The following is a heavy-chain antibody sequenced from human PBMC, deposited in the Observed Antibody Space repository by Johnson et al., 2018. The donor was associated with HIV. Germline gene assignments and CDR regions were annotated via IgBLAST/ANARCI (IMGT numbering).Heavy chain of an antibody. CDR2: IGTSDSTT. V-gene: IGHV3-11*04. J-gene: IGHJ3*02. Sequence: QVQLVESGGGVVQPGGSLRLSCAASGFTFSDYYMTWIRHSPGRGLECVSYIGTSDSTTYYADSVKGRFSISRDNAKNSLYLQMNSLRAEDTAVYYCARQTLRTFDIWGQGTMVTVSS. CDR3: ARQTLRTFDI. CDR1: GFTFSDYY. D-gene: IGHD3-16*01.